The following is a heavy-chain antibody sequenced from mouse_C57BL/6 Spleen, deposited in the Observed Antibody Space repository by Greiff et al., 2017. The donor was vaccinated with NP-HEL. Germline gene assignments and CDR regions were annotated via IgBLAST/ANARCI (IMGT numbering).Heavy chain of an antibody. CDR3: ATRSYYVSTFDY. CDR1: GYNFTDYY. V-gene: IGHV1-77*01. Sequence: QVQLQQSGAELVKPGASVKLSCKASGYNFTDYYINWVKQRTGQGLEWIGKIGPGGGSTNYNEKFQGKATITADKSSNTAYLQLSSLTSEDAAVYYCATRSYYVSTFDYWGQGTTLTVSS. J-gene: IGHJ2*01. D-gene: IGHD1-1*01. CDR2: IGPGGGST.